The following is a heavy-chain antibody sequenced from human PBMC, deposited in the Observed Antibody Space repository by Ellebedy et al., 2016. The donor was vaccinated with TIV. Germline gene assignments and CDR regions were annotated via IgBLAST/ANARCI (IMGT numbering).Heavy chain of an antibody. CDR3: ARDTTSDY. V-gene: IGHV3-72*01. CDR2: SRNKAKSYTT. CDR1: GFTFSDHY. J-gene: IGHJ4*02. D-gene: IGHD1-1*01. Sequence: PGGSLRLSCAVPGFTFSDHYMDWVRLAPGKGPEWVGRSRNKAKSYTTDYAASVKGRFTISRDDSKNSLYLQMNSLKTEDTAIYYCARDTTSDYWGQGTLVTVSS.